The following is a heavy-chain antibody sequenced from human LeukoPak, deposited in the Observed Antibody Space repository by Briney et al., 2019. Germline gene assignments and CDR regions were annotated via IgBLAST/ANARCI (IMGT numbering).Heavy chain of an antibody. CDR3: ARDSGYDSSGQGSWFVY. J-gene: IGHJ4*02. CDR2: ISSSGSGDNT. D-gene: IGHD3-22*01. V-gene: IGHV3-23*01. CDR1: GVTLSAYA. Sequence: PGGSLRLSCAASGVTLSAYAMSWARQAPGKGLEWVSGISSSGSGDNTYYADSVKGRFTISRDSSKNTLYLQMNSLRAEDTAVYYCARDSGYDSSGQGSWFVYWGQGTLVTVSS.